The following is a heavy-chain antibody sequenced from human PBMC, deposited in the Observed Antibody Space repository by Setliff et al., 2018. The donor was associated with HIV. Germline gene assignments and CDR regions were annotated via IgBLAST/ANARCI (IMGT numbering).Heavy chain of an antibody. CDR2: IYYSGSP. D-gene: IGHD6-13*01. CDR3: ARDHIAAPGMGFDP. J-gene: IGHJ5*02. CDR1: GGSISSHY. V-gene: IGHV4-59*11. Sequence: SETLSLTCTVSGGSISSHYWSWIRQLPGKGLEWIGYIYYSGSPNYNPSLKSRVTISVDTSRNQFSLNLTSVTAADTAVYYCARDHIAAPGMGFDPWGRGTLVTVSS.